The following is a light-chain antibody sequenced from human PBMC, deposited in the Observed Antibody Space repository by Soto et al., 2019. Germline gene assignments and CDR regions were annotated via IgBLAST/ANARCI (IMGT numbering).Light chain of an antibody. CDR1: ENINNY. CDR3: HQTFSAPLT. CDR2: AAS. J-gene: IGKJ4*01. Sequence: DIPMTQSPSSLSASVGDRVTISCRASENINNYLNWYQQKPGKAPNLLIYAASRLHDGVPSRFSGSGSGSYFTLTISSLQPEDFATYYCHQTFSAPLTFGGGTKVDI. V-gene: IGKV1-39*01.